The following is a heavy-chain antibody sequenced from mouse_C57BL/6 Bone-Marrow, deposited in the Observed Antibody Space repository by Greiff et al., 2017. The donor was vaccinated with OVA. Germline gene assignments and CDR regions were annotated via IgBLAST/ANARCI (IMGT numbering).Heavy chain of an antibody. V-gene: IGHV1-50*01. Sequence: VQLQQPGAELVKPGASVKLSCKASGYTFTSYWMQWVKQRPGQGLEWIGEIDPSDSYTNYNQKFKGKATLTVDTSSSTAYMQLSSLTSEDSAVYYCEGYGSSYWYFDVWGTGTTVTVSS. J-gene: IGHJ1*03. CDR2: IDPSDSYT. D-gene: IGHD1-1*01. CDR3: EGYGSSYWYFDV. CDR1: GYTFTSYW.